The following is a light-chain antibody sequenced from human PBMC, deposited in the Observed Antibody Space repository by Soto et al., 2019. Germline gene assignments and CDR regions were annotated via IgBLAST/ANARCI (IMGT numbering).Light chain of an antibody. CDR3: QAWGSSTGV. CDR2: QDS. Sequence: SYELTQPPSVSVSPGQTASITCSGDKWGDKYACWYQQKPRQSPVLVIYQDSKLRSGIPERVSGSGSGNTATLTISGTQAMDEDDYYCQAWGSSTGVFGGGTKLTVL. V-gene: IGLV3-1*01. CDR1: KWGDKY. J-gene: IGLJ2*01.